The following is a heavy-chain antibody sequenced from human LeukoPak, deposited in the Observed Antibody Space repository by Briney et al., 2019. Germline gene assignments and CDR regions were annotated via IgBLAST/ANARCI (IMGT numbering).Heavy chain of an antibody. Sequence: SQTLSLTCAISGDSVSSNSGAWNWIRQTPSAGLEWLGRTYYRSKWYNDYAVSVKSRITINPDTSENQFSLQLNSVTPEDTAMYYCAREAAGFGYWGQGTLVTVSS. D-gene: IGHD6-13*01. V-gene: IGHV6-1*01. CDR2: TYYRSKWYN. CDR1: GDSVSSNSGA. J-gene: IGHJ4*02. CDR3: AREAAGFGY.